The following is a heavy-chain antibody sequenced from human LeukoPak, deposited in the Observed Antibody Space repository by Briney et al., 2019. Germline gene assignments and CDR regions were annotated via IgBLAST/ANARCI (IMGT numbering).Heavy chain of an antibody. Sequence: PGRSLRLSCAASGFTFSSYGMHWVRQAPGKGLEWVAVISYDGSNKYYADSVKGRFTISRDNAKNTLFLQMNSLRAEDTAVYYCASGRAGTIAAAGTRFDYWGQGTLVTVSS. CDR1: GFTFSSYG. V-gene: IGHV3-30*03. J-gene: IGHJ4*02. D-gene: IGHD6-13*01. CDR3: ASGRAGTIAAAGTRFDY. CDR2: ISYDGSNK.